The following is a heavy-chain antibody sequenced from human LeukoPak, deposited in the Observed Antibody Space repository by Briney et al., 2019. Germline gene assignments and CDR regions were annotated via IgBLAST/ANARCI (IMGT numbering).Heavy chain of an antibody. CDR3: ARDTGDYFDY. CDR1: GYTFTSYY. V-gene: IGHV1-46*01. D-gene: IGHD4-17*01. CDR2: INPTGSST. J-gene: IGHJ4*02. Sequence: ASVKVSCKTSGYTFTSYYMHWVRQAPGQGLEWMGVINPTGSSTNYAEKFQGRVTMTRDTSTSTVYMELSSLRSEDTAVYYCARDTGDYFDYWGQGTLVTVSS.